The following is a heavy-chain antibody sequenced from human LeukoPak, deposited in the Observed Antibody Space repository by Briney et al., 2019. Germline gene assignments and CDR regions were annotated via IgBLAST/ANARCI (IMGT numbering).Heavy chain of an antibody. D-gene: IGHD3-16*01. CDR2: SRNKASSYTT. J-gene: IGHJ6*02. CDR1: GFKFSDHY. Sequence: GGSLRLSCAASGFKFSDHYIDWVRQAPGKGLEWVGRSRNKASSYTTEYAASVEGRFTISRDVSESSLYLQMNSLRTEDTAVYYCASQDPPFMITFGGPPWSHYGMDVWGQGTTVTVSS. V-gene: IGHV3-72*01. CDR3: ASQDPPFMITFGGPPWSHYGMDV.